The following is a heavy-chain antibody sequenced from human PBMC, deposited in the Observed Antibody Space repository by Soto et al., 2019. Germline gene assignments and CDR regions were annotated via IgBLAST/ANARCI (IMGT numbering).Heavy chain of an antibody. CDR1: GFTFSSYA. CDR2: ISYDGSNK. CDR3: ARAAYCGGDCHASHYYYYGMDV. J-gene: IGHJ6*02. V-gene: IGHV3-30*04. D-gene: IGHD2-21*02. Sequence: GGSLRLSCAASGFTFSSYAMHWVRQAPGKGLEWVAVISYDGSNKYYADSVKGRFTISRDNSKNTLYLQMNSLRAEDTAVYYCARAAYCGGDCHASHYYYYGMDVWGQGTTVTVSS.